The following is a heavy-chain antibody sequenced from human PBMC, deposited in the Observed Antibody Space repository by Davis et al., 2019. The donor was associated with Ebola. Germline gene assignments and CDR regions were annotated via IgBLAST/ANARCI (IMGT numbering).Heavy chain of an antibody. CDR3: ARQRGLGLPFGAFDI. CDR2: IYPDDSDT. D-gene: IGHD1-26*01. CDR1: GYSFSTQW. V-gene: IGHV5-51*01. J-gene: IGHJ3*02. Sequence: GESLKISCKGSGYSFSTQWVGWVRQMPGKGLEWMGIIYPDDSDTRYNPSLQGQVTISADKSISTAYLHWSSLKASDTAMYYCARQRGLGLPFGAFDIWGQGTKVTVSS.